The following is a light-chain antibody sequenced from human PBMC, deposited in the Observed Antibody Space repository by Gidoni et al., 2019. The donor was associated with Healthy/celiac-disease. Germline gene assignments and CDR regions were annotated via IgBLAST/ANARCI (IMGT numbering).Light chain of an antibody. J-gene: IGLJ2*01. CDR1: NIGSKN. CDR2: RDS. Sequence: SYELPQPLSVSVALGQTARITWGGNNIGSKNVHWYQQKPGQAPVLVIYRDSNRPSGIPERFSGSNSGNTATLTISRAQAGDEADYYCQVWDSSTPVVFGGGTKLTV. V-gene: IGLV3-9*01. CDR3: QVWDSSTPVV.